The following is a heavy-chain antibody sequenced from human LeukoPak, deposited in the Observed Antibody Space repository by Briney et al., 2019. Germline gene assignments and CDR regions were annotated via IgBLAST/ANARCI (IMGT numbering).Heavy chain of an antibody. CDR1: GASISSFY. Sequence: SSETLSLTCKVSGASISSFYWGWIRQPAGKGLEWIGRIYNTGSANYNPSLQSRVTMSLDTSKNQLSLKVKSVTAADTAVYYCAREGVATTANAFDIWGQGTMVTVSS. CDR3: AREGVATTANAFDI. V-gene: IGHV4-4*07. J-gene: IGHJ3*02. CDR2: IYNTGSA. D-gene: IGHD5-12*01.